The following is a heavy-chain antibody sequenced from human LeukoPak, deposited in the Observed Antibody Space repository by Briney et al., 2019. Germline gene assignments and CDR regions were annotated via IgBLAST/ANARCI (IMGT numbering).Heavy chain of an antibody. CDR1: GFDFDAHG. Sequence: GGSLRLSCTASGFDFDAHGMSWVRQVPGKGLEWVSGINWSGGSTGYADPLRGRFTISRDNAKISLYLQMESLRAEDTAFYYCARVSITSPFYFDYWGQGTLVTVSS. CDR3: ARVSITSPFYFDY. CDR2: INWSGGST. V-gene: IGHV3-20*04. D-gene: IGHD2-2*01. J-gene: IGHJ4*02.